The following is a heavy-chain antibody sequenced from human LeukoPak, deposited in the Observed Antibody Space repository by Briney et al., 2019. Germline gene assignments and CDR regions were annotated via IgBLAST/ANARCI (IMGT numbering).Heavy chain of an antibody. J-gene: IGHJ4*02. D-gene: IGHD3-10*01. CDR3: AKIFSGSGSRPLDDY. CDR2: ISGSAGNT. Sequence: GGSLRLSCAASGFTFSSYVMTWVRQAPGRGLEWVSGISGSAGNTYYADSVKGRFTISRDNSKNTVYLQMNSLRAEDTAVYYCAKIFSGSGSRPLDDYWGQGTLVTVSS. CDR1: GFTFSSYV. V-gene: IGHV3-23*01.